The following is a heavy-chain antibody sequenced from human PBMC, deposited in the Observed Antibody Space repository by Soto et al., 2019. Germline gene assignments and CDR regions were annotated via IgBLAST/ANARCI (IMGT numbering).Heavy chain of an antibody. J-gene: IGHJ6*02. CDR3: AKDKAVAGIYYGMDV. CDR1: GFTFSSYA. Sequence: EVQLLESGGGLVQPGGSLRLSCAASGFTFSSYAMSWVRQAPGKGLEWVSAISGSGGSTYYADSVKGRFTISRDNSKNTLYLQMYSLRAEDTAVYYCAKDKAVAGIYYGMDVWGQGTTVTVSS. CDR2: ISGSGGST. D-gene: IGHD6-19*01. V-gene: IGHV3-23*01.